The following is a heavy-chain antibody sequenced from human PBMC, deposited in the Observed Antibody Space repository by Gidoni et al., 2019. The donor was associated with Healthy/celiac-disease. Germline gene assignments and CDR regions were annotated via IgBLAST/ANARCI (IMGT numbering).Heavy chain of an antibody. CDR3: AREGGYSYGPLGY. J-gene: IGHJ4*02. CDR1: GGSISSSNW. D-gene: IGHD5-18*01. V-gene: IGHV4-4*02. CDR2: IYHSGST. Sequence: HVQLQESGPGLEKPSRTLSLTGAVSGGSISSSNWWSWVRQHPGKGLEWIGEIYHSGSTNYNTSLKSRVTISVDKSKSQFSLKLSSVTAADTAVYYCAREGGYSYGPLGYWGQGTLVTVSS.